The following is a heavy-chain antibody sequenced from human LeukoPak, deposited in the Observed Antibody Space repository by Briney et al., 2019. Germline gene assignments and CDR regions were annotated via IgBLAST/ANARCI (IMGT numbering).Heavy chain of an antibody. Sequence: ASVKVSCKASGYTFTSYYMHWVRQAPGQGLEWMGIINPSGGSTSYAQKFQGRVTMTRDTSTSTVYMELSSLRSEDTAVYYCARTHRDYDILTGYYGYFDYWGQGTLVTVSS. CDR3: ARTHRDYDILTGYYGYFDY. D-gene: IGHD3-9*01. J-gene: IGHJ4*02. CDR1: GYTFTSYY. V-gene: IGHV1-46*01. CDR2: INPSGGST.